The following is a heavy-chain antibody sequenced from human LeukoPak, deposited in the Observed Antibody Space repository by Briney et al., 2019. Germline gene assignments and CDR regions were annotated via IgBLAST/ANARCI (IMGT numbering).Heavy chain of an antibody. V-gene: IGHV1-8*01. CDR2: MNPNSGNT. CDR1: GYTFTSYD. J-gene: IGHJ4*02. CDR3: ARVVVAATGLDY. D-gene: IGHD2-15*01. Sequence: GASVKVSCKAAGYTFTSYDINWVRQATGQGLEWMGWMNPNSGNTGYAQKFQGRVTMTRNTSISTAYMELSSLRSEDTAVYYCARVVVAATGLDYWGQGTLVTVSS.